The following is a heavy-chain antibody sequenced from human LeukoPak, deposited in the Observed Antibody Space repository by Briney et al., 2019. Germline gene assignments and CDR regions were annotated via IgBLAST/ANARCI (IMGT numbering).Heavy chain of an antibody. CDR2: ISGSGSNT. D-gene: IGHD1-26*01. Sequence: GGSLRLSYAASGFTFSSYAMSWVRQAPGKGLEWVSTISGSGSNTFYADSVKGRFTISRDNSKNTLYLQMNSLRAEDTAVYYCAKDLRYSGSPRAFDFWGQGTMVTVSS. CDR3: AKDLRYSGSPRAFDF. CDR1: GFTFSSYA. V-gene: IGHV3-23*01. J-gene: IGHJ3*01.